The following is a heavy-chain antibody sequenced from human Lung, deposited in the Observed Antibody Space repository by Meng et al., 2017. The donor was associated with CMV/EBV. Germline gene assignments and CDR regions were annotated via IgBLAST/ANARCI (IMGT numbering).Heavy chain of an antibody. J-gene: IGHJ4*02. Sequence: SXAASGFTFSSYGMHWVRQAPGKGLEWVAFIRYDGSNKYYADSVKGRFTISRDNSKNTLYLQMNSLRAEDTAVYYCAKVRVGHCSSTSCDDYWGQGTLVXVSS. V-gene: IGHV3-30*02. CDR3: AKVRVGHCSSTSCDDY. D-gene: IGHD2-2*01. CDR2: IRYDGSNK. CDR1: GFTFSSYG.